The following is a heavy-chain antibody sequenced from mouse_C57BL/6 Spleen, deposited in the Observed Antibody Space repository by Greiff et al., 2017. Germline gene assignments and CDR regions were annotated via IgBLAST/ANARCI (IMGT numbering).Heavy chain of an antibody. CDR2: IYPGSGST. J-gene: IGHJ3*01. D-gene: IGHD2-4*01. V-gene: IGHV1-55*01. Sequence: QVQLLQSGAELVKPGASVKMSCKASGYTFTSYWITWVKQRPGQGLEWIGDIYPGSGSTNYNEKFKSKAALTVDTSSSTAYMQLSSLTSEDSAVYYCASYDYDVWFAYWGQGTLVTVSA. CDR3: ASYDYDVWFAY. CDR1: GYTFTSYW.